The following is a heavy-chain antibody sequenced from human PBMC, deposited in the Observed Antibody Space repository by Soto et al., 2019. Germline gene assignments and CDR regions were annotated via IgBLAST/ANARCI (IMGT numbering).Heavy chain of an antibody. V-gene: IGHV3-33*01. CDR2: IWNDGSNK. CDR1: GFTFSIYG. Sequence: QVQLMESGGGVVQPGRSLRLSCAASGFTFSIYGMHWVRQAPGKGLEWVAVIWNDGSNKYYGDSVKGRFTISRDNSKNTLYLHMNSLRADDTAVYYCARAVGPFDYWGQGTLVTVSS. CDR3: ARAVGPFDY. J-gene: IGHJ4*02. D-gene: IGHD3-16*01.